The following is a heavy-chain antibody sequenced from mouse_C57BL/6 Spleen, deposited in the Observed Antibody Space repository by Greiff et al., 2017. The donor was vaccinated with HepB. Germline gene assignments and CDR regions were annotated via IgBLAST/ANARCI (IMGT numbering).Heavy chain of an antibody. V-gene: IGHV1-82*01. CDR1: GYAFSSSW. CDR3: ARGEYGSSSDYYAMDY. CDR2: IYPGDGDT. J-gene: IGHJ4*01. Sequence: QVQLQQSGPELVKPGASVKISCKASGYAFSSSWMNWVKQRPGKGLEWIGRIYPGDGDTNYNGKFTGKATLTADKSSSTVYMQLSSLTSEDSAVSLCARGEYGSSSDYYAMDYWGEGTSVTVSS. D-gene: IGHD1-1*01.